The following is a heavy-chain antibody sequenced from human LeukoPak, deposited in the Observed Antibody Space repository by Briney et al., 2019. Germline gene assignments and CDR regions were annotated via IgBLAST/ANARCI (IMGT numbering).Heavy chain of an antibody. Sequence: GRSLRLSCAASGFTFSSYGMHWVRQAPGKGLEWVAVIWYDGSNKYYADSVKGRFTISRDNSKNTLYLQMNSLRAEDTAVYYCARAMKDSYYDFWSGNNWFDPWGQGTLVTVSS. V-gene: IGHV3-33*01. D-gene: IGHD3-3*01. CDR3: ARAMKDSYYDFWSGNNWFDP. J-gene: IGHJ5*02. CDR1: GFTFSSYG. CDR2: IWYDGSNK.